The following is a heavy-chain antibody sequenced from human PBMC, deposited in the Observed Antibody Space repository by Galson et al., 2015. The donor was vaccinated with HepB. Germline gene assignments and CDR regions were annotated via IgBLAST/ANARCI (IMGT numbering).Heavy chain of an antibody. V-gene: IGHV4-4*02. CDR3: ARVNDIVVVTAIGWFDP. D-gene: IGHD2-21*02. CDR2: IYHSGST. Sequence: ETLSLTCAVSGGSISSSNWWSWVRQPPGKGLEWIGEIYHSGSTNYNPSLKSRVTISVDKSKNQFSLKLSSVTAADTAVYYCARVNDIVVVTAIGWFDPWGQGTLVTVSS. CDR1: GGSISSSNW. J-gene: IGHJ5*02.